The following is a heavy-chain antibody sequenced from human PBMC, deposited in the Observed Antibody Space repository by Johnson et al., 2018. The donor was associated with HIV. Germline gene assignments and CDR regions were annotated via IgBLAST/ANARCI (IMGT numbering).Heavy chain of an antibody. Sequence: QVQLVESGGGLVKPGGSLRLSCAASGFNFSDYYMSWIRQAPGKGLEWISYISSSGGTTYYVDSVKGRFTISRDISKNTIYLQMNSLRPEDTAVYYCAKDLGVAADPDAFDIWGQGTMVTVSS. J-gene: IGHJ3*02. V-gene: IGHV3-11*04. CDR3: AKDLGVAADPDAFDI. D-gene: IGHD6-13*01. CDR2: ISSSGGTT. CDR1: GFNFSDYY.